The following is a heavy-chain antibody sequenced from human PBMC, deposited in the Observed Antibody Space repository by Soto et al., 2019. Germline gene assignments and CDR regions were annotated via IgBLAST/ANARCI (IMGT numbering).Heavy chain of an antibody. Sequence: QVQLQESGPGLVKPSQTLSLTCTVSGGSISSGGYYWSWIRQHPGKGLEWIGYIYYSGSTYYNPSLKSRVTISVDTSKNQFSLKLSSLTAADTAVYYCARDEYSYGFGNWFDPWGQGTLVTVSS. CDR3: ARDEYSYGFGNWFDP. J-gene: IGHJ5*02. CDR2: IYYSGST. D-gene: IGHD5-18*01. V-gene: IGHV4-31*03. CDR1: GGSISSGGYY.